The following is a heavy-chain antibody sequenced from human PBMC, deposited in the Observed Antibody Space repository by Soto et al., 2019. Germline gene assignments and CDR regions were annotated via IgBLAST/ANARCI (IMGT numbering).Heavy chain of an antibody. V-gene: IGHV1-69*12. Sequence: QVQLVQSGAEVKKPGSSVKVSCKASGGTFSSYAISWVRQAPGQGLEWMGGIIPIFGTANYAQKFQGRVTITADESTSTAYMELSSLRSEDTAVYYCARACREYDFWSGYPNWFDPWGQRTLVTVSS. CDR1: GGTFSSYA. CDR3: ARACREYDFWSGYPNWFDP. CDR2: IIPIFGTA. J-gene: IGHJ5*02. D-gene: IGHD3-3*01.